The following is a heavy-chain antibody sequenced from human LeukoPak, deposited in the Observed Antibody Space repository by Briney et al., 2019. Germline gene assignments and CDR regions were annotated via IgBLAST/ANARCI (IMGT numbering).Heavy chain of an antibody. D-gene: IGHD3-3*01. CDR1: GFTFSSYA. V-gene: IGHV3-23*01. J-gene: IGHJ6*01. CDR2: MSGHGDNT. CDR3: ARPMGGFYDFWSGTLRMDV. Sequence: GGSLRLSCAASGFTFSSYAMSWVRQAPGKGLEWVSAMSGHGDNTYYADSVKGRFTISRDNSKNTLYLQMNSLRAEDTAVYYCARPMGGFYDFWSGTLRMDVWGKGTTVTVSS.